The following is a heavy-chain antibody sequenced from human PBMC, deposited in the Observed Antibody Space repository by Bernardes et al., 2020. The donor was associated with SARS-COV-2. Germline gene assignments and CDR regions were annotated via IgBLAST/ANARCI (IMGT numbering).Heavy chain of an antibody. CDR2: IYYSGST. J-gene: IGHJ4*02. CDR1: GGSISSYY. D-gene: IGHD3-22*01. Sequence: SETLSRTCTVSGGSISSYYWCWIRQPPGHGLGLIGYIYYSGSTNYNPSLKSRVTISVYTSKNQFSLKLSSVTAADTAVYYCARGGCGYLRYYFGYWGQGTLVTVSS. V-gene: IGHV4-59*01. CDR3: ARGGCGYLRYYFGY.